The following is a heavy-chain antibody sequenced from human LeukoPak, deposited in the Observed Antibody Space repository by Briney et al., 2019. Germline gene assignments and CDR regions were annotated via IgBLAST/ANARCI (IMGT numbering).Heavy chain of an antibody. V-gene: IGHV4-59*01. CDR3: ARVGYTSGWTETYFDS. CDR2: IYYSGST. D-gene: IGHD6-19*01. CDR1: GGSISSYY. Sequence: PSETLSLTCTVSGGSISSYYWSWIRQPPGKGLEWIGYIYYSGSTNCNPSLKSRVTISVDTSKNQFSLRLSSVTAADTAVYYCARVGYTSGWTETYFDSWGQGTLVTVSS. J-gene: IGHJ4*02.